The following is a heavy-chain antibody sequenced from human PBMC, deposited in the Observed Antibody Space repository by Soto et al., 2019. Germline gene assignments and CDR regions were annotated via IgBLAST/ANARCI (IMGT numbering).Heavy chain of an antibody. J-gene: IGHJ6*03. CDR1: GFTFSSYW. D-gene: IGHD3-3*01. CDR2: INSDGSST. Sequence: GGSLRLSCAASGFTFSSYWMHWVRQAPGKGLVWVSRINSDGSSTSYADSVKGRFTISRDNAKNTLYLQMNSLRAEDTAVYYCARTASYDFWSGYYRYYYYYMDVWGKGTTVTVSS. V-gene: IGHV3-74*01. CDR3: ARTASYDFWSGYYRYYYYYMDV.